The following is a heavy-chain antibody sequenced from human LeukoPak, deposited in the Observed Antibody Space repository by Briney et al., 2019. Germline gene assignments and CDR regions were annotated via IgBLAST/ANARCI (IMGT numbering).Heavy chain of an antibody. CDR2: MNPNSGNT. D-gene: IGHD3-22*01. CDR1: GYTFTSYD. V-gene: IGHV1-8*01. J-gene: IGHJ4*02. Sequence: GASMKVSCKASGYTFTSYDINWVRQATGQGLEWMGWMNPNSGNTGYAQKFQGRVTMTRNTSISTAYMELSSLRSEDTAVYYCARVFDSSGYYPYYFDYWGQGTLVTVSS. CDR3: ARVFDSSGYYPYYFDY.